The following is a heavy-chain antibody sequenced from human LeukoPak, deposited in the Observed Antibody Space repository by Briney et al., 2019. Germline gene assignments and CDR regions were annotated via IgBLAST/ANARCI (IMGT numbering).Heavy chain of an antibody. CDR2: IYTSGST. Sequence: SETLSLTCTVSGGSISSGSYSWSWIRQPAGKGLEWIGRIYTSGSTNYNPSLKSRVTISVDTSKNQFSLKLSSVTAADTAVYYCARDGSYYGRRYYMDVWGKGTTVTVSS. CDR3: ARDGSYYGRRYYMDV. D-gene: IGHD3-10*01. V-gene: IGHV4-61*02. CDR1: GGSISSGSYS. J-gene: IGHJ6*03.